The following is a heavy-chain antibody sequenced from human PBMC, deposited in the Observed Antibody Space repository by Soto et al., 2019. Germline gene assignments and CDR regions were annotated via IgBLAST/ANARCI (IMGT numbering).Heavy chain of an antibody. CDR1: GGSFSGYY. V-gene: IGHV4-34*01. Sequence: SETLSLTCAVYGGSFSGYYWSWIRQPPGKGLEWIGEINHSGSTNYNPSLKSRVTISVDTSKNQFSLKLSSVTAADTAVYYCARGLGIAAPGRPYYFDYWGQGTLVTVYS. CDR2: INHSGST. D-gene: IGHD6-13*01. J-gene: IGHJ4*02. CDR3: ARGLGIAAPGRPYYFDY.